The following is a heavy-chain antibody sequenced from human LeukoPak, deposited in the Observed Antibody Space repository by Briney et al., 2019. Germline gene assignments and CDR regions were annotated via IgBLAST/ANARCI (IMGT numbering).Heavy chain of an antibody. CDR1: GFTFSSYS. D-gene: IGHD3-16*02. CDR2: ISSSSSYI. Sequence: GGSLRLSCAASGFTFSSYSMNWVRQAPGKGLEWVSSISSSSSYIYCADSVKGRFTISRDNAKNSLYLQMNSLRAEDTAVYYCARDARLGELSLADGYWGQGTLVTVSS. J-gene: IGHJ4*02. V-gene: IGHV3-21*01. CDR3: ARDARLGELSLADGY.